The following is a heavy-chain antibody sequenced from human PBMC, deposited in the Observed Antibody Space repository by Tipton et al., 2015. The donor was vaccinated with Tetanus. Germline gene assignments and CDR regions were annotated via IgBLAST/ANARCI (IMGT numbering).Heavy chain of an antibody. V-gene: IGHV4-59*01. Sequence: TLSLTCTVSGGSISSYYWSWIRQPPGKGLEWIGYIYYSGSTNYNPSLKSRVTISVDTSKNQFSLKLSSVTAADTAVYYCARDSQAASGWGGAFDIWGQGTMVTVSS. J-gene: IGHJ3*02. CDR3: ARDSQAASGWGGAFDI. CDR2: IYYSGST. CDR1: GGSISSYY. D-gene: IGHD6-19*01.